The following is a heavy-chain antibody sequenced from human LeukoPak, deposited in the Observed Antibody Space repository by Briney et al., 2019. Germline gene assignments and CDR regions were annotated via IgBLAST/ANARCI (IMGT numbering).Heavy chain of an antibody. CDR3: AKDSSSWSYYYYYYGMDV. D-gene: IGHD6-13*01. CDR2: IDNDGSKT. CDR1: GFTFSSNW. V-gene: IGHV3-74*01. J-gene: IGHJ6*02. Sequence: GGSLRLSCAASGFTFSSNWMHWVRQAPGKGLVWVSRIDNDGSKTGYADSVKGRFTISRDNSKNTLYLQMNSLRAEDTAVYYCAKDSSSWSYYYYYYGMDVWGQGTTVTVSS.